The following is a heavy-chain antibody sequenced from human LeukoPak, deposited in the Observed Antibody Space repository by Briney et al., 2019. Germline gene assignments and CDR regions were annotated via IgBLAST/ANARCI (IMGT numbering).Heavy chain of an antibody. D-gene: IGHD3-16*01. Sequence: SETLSLTRTISGSSITSVRHYWGWIRQPPGKGLEWIGDIYYTGSTYYSSSLRSRVTMSVHTSENQFSLRLNSVTAVDTAVYYCARRWGNIVGVTYEYWGQGTLVTVSS. CDR2: IYYTGST. CDR3: ARRWGNIVGVTYEY. J-gene: IGHJ4*02. V-gene: IGHV4-39*01. CDR1: GSSITSVRHY.